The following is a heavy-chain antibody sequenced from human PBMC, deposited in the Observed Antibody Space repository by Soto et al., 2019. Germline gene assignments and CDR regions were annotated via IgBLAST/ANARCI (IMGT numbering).Heavy chain of an antibody. CDR2: IGGTGNTT. V-gene: IGHV3-23*01. CDR3: ARIRQLLFVS. CDR1: GFTFSVYA. Sequence: VHLSESGGALVQPGGSLRLSCAASGFTFSVYAMSWFRQAPGRGLEWVSAIGGTGNTTYYADSVKGRFTIARDNSRDTLYLQMTSLRVEDTAVYYCARIRQLLFVSWGQGTLVSVSS. D-gene: IGHD2-2*01. J-gene: IGHJ4*02.